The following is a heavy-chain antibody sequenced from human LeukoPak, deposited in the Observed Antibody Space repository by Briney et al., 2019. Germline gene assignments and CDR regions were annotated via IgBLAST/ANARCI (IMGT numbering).Heavy chain of an antibody. CDR3: ARDGIAAAGTVTRGGWFDP. CDR1: GGSISSSSYY. Sequence: SETLSLTCTVSGGSISSSSYYWGWIRQPPGKGLEWIGSIYYSGSTYYNPSLKSRVTISVDTSKNQFSPKLSSVTAADTAVYYCARDGIAAAGTVTRGGWFDPWGQGTLVTVSS. V-gene: IGHV4-39*02. D-gene: IGHD6-13*01. CDR2: IYYSGST. J-gene: IGHJ5*02.